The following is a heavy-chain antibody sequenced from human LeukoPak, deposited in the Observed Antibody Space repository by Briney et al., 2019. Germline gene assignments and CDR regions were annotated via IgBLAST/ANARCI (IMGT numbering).Heavy chain of an antibody. V-gene: IGHV3-21*01. D-gene: IGHD5-24*01. J-gene: IGHJ4*02. CDR2: ISSSSSYI. Sequence: GGSLRLSCAASGFTFSSYSMNWVRQAPGKGLEWVSSISSSSSYIYYADSVKGRFTISRDNAKNSLYLQMNSLRAEDTAVYYCARGQGALEIEIAPYYFDYWGQGTLVTVSS. CDR3: ARGQGALEIEIAPYYFDY. CDR1: GFTFSSYS.